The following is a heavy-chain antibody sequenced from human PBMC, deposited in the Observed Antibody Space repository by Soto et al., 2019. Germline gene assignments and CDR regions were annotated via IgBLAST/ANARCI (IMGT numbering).Heavy chain of an antibody. CDR3: ARHDGFSSGWIFDY. J-gene: IGHJ4*01. CDR2: IKYSGTT. V-gene: IGHV4-39*01. D-gene: IGHD6-19*01. CDR1: GGSISSSRCH. Sequence: PSETLSLTCTVSGGSISSSRCHWGWIRQPPGKGLEWIASIKYSGTTFYNPSLKSRVTLSVDTSKNKFALKLSSVTAAETAVYYCARHDGFSSGWIFDYWGHGTLVTAPQ.